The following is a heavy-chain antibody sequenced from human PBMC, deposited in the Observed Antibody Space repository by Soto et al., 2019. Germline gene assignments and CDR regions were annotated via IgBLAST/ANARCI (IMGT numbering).Heavy chain of an antibody. CDR3: ASLRGYSYGYYYYGMDV. D-gene: IGHD5-18*01. CDR2: IDNGGNT. V-gene: IGHV4-39*07. CDR1: GHTFSINADF. J-gene: IGHJ6*02. Sequence: PSETLSLTCTVSGHTFSINADFWYLPCIRQPPGKGLEWIGSIDNGGNTYYNPSLKSRVTISVDTSKNQFSLKLSSVTAADTAVYYCASLRGYSYGYYYYGMDVWGQGTTVS.